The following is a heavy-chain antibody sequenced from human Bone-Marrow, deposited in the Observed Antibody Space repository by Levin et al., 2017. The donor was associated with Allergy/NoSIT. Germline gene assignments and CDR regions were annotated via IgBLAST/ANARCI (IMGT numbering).Heavy chain of an antibody. CDR2: MNPNSGNT. CDR1: GYTFTSYD. CDR3: ARGRKIAARPFYYYYYGMDV. D-gene: IGHD6-6*01. J-gene: IGHJ6*02. V-gene: IGHV1-8*01. Sequence: GESLKISCQASGYTFTSYDINWVRQATGQGLEWMGWMNPNSGNTGYAQKFQGRVTMTRNTSISTAYMELSSLRSEDTAVYYCARGRKIAARPFYYYYYGMDVWGQGTTVTVSS.